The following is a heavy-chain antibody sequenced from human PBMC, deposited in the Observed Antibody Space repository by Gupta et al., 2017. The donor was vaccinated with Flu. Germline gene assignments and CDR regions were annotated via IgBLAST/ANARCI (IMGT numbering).Heavy chain of an antibody. CDR3: TRELWPGDY. CDR2: IKKDGSEK. D-gene: IGHD2-21*01. CDR1: EFTFSNYW. Sequence: EVQLVESGGGLVQPGGSLRPPCAAPEFTFSNYWTDGFRQAPATGLEWVADIKKDGSEKNYVDSVKGRFTISRDNAKNSLYLQMSSLRDEDTAVYYCTRELWPGDYWGQGTLVTVSS. J-gene: IGHJ4*02. V-gene: IGHV3-7*01.